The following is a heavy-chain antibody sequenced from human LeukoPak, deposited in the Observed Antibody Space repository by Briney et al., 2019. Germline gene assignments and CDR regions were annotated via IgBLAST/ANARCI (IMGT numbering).Heavy chain of an antibody. CDR3: ARVATRSGSGSYGY. CDR2: MNPNSGNT. D-gene: IGHD3-10*01. V-gene: IGHV1-8*03. J-gene: IGHJ4*02. CDR1: GYTFTSYD. Sequence: ASVKVSCKASGYTFTSYDINWVRQATGQGLEWMGWMNPNSGNTGYAQKFQGRATITRNTSISTAYMELSSLRSEDTAVYYCARVATRSGSGSYGYWGQGTLVTVSS.